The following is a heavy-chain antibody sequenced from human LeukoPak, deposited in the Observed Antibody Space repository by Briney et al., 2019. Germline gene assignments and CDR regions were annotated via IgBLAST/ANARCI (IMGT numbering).Heavy chain of an antibody. CDR1: GFTFSSYD. Sequence: GGSLRLSCAASGFTFSSYDMSWVRQAPGKGLEWVSAISSSDGTTYYADPVKGRFTISRDTSKNTLYLQMNSLRAEDTAVYYCAKDRGLLSWFGELLHFFDHWGQGTLGTVSS. V-gene: IGHV3-23*01. CDR2: ISSSDGTT. D-gene: IGHD3-10*01. J-gene: IGHJ4*02. CDR3: AKDRGLLSWFGELLHFFDH.